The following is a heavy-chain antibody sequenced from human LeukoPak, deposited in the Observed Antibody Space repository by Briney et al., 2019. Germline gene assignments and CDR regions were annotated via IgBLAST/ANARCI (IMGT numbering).Heavy chain of an antibody. CDR3: ARGIGQSH. V-gene: IGHV4-34*01. Sequence: SETLSLTCAVYGGSFSGYYWSWIRQPPGKGLEWIGEINHSGSTNYNPSLKSRVTISVDTSKNQFFLKLSSVTAADTAVYYCARGIGQSHWGQGTLVTVSS. J-gene: IGHJ4*02. CDR2: INHSGST. CDR1: GGSFSGYY. D-gene: IGHD1-26*01.